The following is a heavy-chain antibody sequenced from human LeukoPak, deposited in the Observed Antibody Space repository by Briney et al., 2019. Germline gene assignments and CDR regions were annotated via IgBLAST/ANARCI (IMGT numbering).Heavy chain of an antibody. CDR2: IHYSGYT. Sequence: PSETLSLTCTVSGGSISSYYWSWIRQPPGKGLKWIGNIHYSGYTTYSPSLRSRVTISVDTSKNQFSLKLSSVTAADTAVYYCARAYSSSWYFNWFDPWGQGTLVTVSS. CDR1: GGSISSYY. J-gene: IGHJ5*02. D-gene: IGHD6-13*01. CDR3: ARAYSSSWYFNWFDP. V-gene: IGHV4-59*08.